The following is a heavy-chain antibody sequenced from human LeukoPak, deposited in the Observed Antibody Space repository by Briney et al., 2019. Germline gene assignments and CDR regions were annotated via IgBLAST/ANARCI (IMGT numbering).Heavy chain of an antibody. J-gene: IGHJ4*02. CDR1: GGTFSSYA. Sequence: SVKVSCKASGGTFSSYAISWVRQAPGQGLEWMGGIIPIFGTANYAQKFQGRVTITADESTSTAYMELSSLRPEDTAVYYCASGPEGYQIDYWGQGTLVTVSS. V-gene: IGHV1-69*13. CDR3: ASGPEGYQIDY. D-gene: IGHD2-2*01. CDR2: IIPIFGTA.